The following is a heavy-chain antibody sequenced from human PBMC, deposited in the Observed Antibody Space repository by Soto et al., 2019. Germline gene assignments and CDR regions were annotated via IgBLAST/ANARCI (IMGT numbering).Heavy chain of an antibody. CDR1: GGSISSYY. Sequence: SETLSLTCTVPGGSISSYYWSWIRQPPGRGLEWIGYIYYSGSTYYNPSLKSRVTISVDTSKNQFSLKLSSVTAADTAVYYCASGNYDFWSGYHKSIDYWGQGTLVTVSS. V-gene: IGHV4-59*08. D-gene: IGHD3-3*01. CDR3: ASGNYDFWSGYHKSIDY. CDR2: IYYSGST. J-gene: IGHJ4*02.